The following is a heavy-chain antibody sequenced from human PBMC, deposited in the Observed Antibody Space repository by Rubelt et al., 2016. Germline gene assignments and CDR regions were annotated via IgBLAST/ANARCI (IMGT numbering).Heavy chain of an antibody. J-gene: IGHJ4*02. V-gene: IGHV4-59*10. CDR2: IYTSGST. CDR1: GGSFSGYY. Sequence: QVQLQQWGAGLLKPSETLSLTCAVYGGSFSGYYWSWIRQPPGKGLEWIGRIYTSGSTNYNPPLKRRVTMSVDTSKNQFSLKLSSGTAADTAVYYCARGRNYFDYWGQGTLVTVSS. CDR3: ARGRNYFDY.